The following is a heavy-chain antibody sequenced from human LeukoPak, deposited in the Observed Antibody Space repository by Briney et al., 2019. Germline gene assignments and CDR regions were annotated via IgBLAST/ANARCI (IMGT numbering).Heavy chain of an antibody. V-gene: IGHV4-38-2*02. D-gene: IGHD3-10*01. CDR3: ARSRYYYGPDY. CDR1: GYSISSGYY. Sequence: PSETLSLTCTVSGYSISSGYYWGWIRQPPGKGLEWIGSIYHTGSTYYNPSLKSRVTISVDTSKNQFSLKLSSVTAADTAVYYCARSRYYYGPDYWGQGTLVTVSS. J-gene: IGHJ4*02. CDR2: IYHTGST.